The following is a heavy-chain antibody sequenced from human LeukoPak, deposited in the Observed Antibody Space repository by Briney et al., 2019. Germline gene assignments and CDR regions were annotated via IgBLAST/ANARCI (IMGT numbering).Heavy chain of an antibody. CDR3: ARVGPAGTGYSSGWYRNGPYY. J-gene: IGHJ4*02. CDR2: ISSSSSYI. CDR1: GFTFSTYS. V-gene: IGHV3-21*04. D-gene: IGHD6-19*01. Sequence: GGSLRLSCAASGFTFSTYSMNWVRQAPGKGLEWVSSISSSSSYIYYADSVKGRFTISRDNAKNSLFLQMNSLRSDDTAVYYCARVGPAGTGYSSGWYRNGPYYWGQGTLVTVSS.